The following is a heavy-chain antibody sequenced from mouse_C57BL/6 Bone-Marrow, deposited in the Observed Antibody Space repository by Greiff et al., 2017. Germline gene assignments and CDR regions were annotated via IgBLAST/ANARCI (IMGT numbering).Heavy chain of an antibody. D-gene: IGHD2-4*01. CDR2: ISDGGSYT. J-gene: IGHJ2*01. CDR3: ARYDYDGRFDY. V-gene: IGHV5-4*03. CDR1: GFTFSSYA. Sequence: EVMLVESGGGLVKPGGSLKLSCAASGFTFSSYAMSWVRQTPEKRLEWVANISDGGSYTYYPDNVKGRFTISRDNATNNLYLQMSHLKSEDTAMXYCARYDYDGRFDYWGQGTTLTVSS.